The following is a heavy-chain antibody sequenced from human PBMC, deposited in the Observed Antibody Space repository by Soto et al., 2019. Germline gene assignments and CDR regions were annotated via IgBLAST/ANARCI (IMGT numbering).Heavy chain of an antibody. D-gene: IGHD3-16*01. Sequence: SETLSLTCTVSGGSISSSSYYWGWIRQPPGKGLEWIGSIYYSGSTYYNPSLKSRVTISVDTSKNQFTLKLSSVTAADTAVYYCARRFLGEYYFDYWGQGTLVTVSS. V-gene: IGHV4-39*01. J-gene: IGHJ4*02. CDR2: IYYSGST. CDR3: ARRFLGEYYFDY. CDR1: GGSISSSSYY.